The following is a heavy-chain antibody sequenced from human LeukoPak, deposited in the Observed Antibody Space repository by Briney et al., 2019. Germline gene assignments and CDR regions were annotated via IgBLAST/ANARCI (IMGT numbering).Heavy chain of an antibody. J-gene: IGHJ4*02. CDR2: VKGDGRTT. CDR3: ATGHSYGYDY. CDR1: GLTFSDFW. V-gene: IGHV3-74*01. Sequence: GGSLRLSCAASGLTFSDFWMHWVHQPPGKGLVWVALVKGDGRTTIYADSVKGRFTISRDNAKNTLYLQMNGLRADDSGVYYCATGHSYGYDYWGQGVLVTVSS. D-gene: IGHD5-18*01.